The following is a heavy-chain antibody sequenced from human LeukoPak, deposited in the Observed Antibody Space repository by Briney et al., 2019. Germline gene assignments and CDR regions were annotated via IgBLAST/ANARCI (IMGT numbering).Heavy chain of an antibody. V-gene: IGHV3-21*01. CDR2: ISSSSSSYI. D-gene: IGHD3-9*01. CDR1: GFTFSSYS. J-gene: IGHJ3*02. CDR3: ARSRYYDIWTGRDAFDI. Sequence: PGGSLRLSCAASGFTFSSYSMNWVRQAPGKGLEWVSSISSSSSSYIYYADSVKGRFTISRDNAKNSLYLQMNSLRAEDTAVYYCARSRYYDIWTGRDAFDIWGQGTMVTVSS.